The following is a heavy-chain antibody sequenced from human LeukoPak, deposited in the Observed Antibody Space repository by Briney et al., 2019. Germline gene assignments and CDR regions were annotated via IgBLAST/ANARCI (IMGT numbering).Heavy chain of an antibody. CDR1: GGSIRSGGHY. Sequence: SQTLSLTCTVSGGSIRSGGHYWSWFRQRPGQGLEWIGYIYYSGSTNYNPSLKSRVTISVDTSKNQFSLKLSSVTAADTAVYYCARLKRSLWFGELPDWGQGTLVTVSS. CDR3: ARLKRSLWFGELPD. J-gene: IGHJ4*02. V-gene: IGHV4-30-4*08. D-gene: IGHD3-10*01. CDR2: IYYSGST.